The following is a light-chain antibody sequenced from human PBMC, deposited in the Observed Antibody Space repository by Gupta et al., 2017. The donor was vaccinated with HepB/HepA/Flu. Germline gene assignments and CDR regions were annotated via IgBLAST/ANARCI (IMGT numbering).Light chain of an antibody. Sequence: QSVLTQPPSVSAAPGQKVTISCSGSNSNIENNYVSWYQQQLPGTAPKLLIYENNKRPSDIPDRFSGSKSGTSATLGITGLQTGDEADYYCGTGDNSLNEGVFGAGTRVTVL. CDR3: GTGDNSLNEGV. CDR1: NSNIENNY. CDR2: ENN. J-gene: IGLJ1*01. V-gene: IGLV1-51*02.